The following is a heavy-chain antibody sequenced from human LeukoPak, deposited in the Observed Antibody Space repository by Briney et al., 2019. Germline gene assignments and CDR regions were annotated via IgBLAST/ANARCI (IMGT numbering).Heavy chain of an antibody. V-gene: IGHV4-59*08. CDR2: IYYSGST. CDR3: ARYPKSYSSGWTALDI. J-gene: IGHJ3*02. CDR1: GGSISSYY. D-gene: IGHD6-19*01. Sequence: LETLSLTCTVSGGSISSYYWSWIRQPPGKGLEWIGYIYYSGSTNYNPSLKSRVTISVDTSKNQFSLKLSSVTAADTAVYFCARYPKSYSSGWTALDIWGQGTMVTVSS.